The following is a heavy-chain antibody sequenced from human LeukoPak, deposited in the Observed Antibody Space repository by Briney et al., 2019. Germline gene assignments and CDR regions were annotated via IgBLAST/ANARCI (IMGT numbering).Heavy chain of an antibody. CDR1: GFTFDDYA. J-gene: IGHJ4*02. Sequence: PGGSLRLSCAASGFTFDDYAMHWVRRAPGKGLEWVSLISWDGGSTYYADSVKGRFTISRDNSKNSLYLQMNSLRTEDTALYYCAKDLPMRQWLAEGLDYWGQGTLVTVSS. D-gene: IGHD6-19*01. CDR2: ISWDGGST. V-gene: IGHV3-43*02. CDR3: AKDLPMRQWLAEGLDY.